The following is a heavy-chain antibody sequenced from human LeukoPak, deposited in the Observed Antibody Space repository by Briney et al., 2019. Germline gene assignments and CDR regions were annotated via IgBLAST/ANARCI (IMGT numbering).Heavy chain of an antibody. J-gene: IGHJ4*02. V-gene: IGHV3-21*01. CDR3: ARDSTYLMVTTIDS. CDR2: ISTSSSYI. Sequence: PGGSLRLSCGASGFTFSGYSMNWVRQAPGKGLEWVSSISTSSSYIYYADSVKGRFTISRDNAKKSLYLQMNSLRAEDTAVYYCARDSTYLMVTTIDSWGQGTLVTVSS. D-gene: IGHD5-18*01. CDR1: GFTFSGYS.